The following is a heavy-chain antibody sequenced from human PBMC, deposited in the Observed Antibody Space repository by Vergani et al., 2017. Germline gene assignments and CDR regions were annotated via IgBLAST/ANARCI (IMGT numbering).Heavy chain of an antibody. Sequence: QVQLQQWGAGLLKPSETLSLTCAVYGGSFSGYYWSWIRQPPGKGLEWIGEINHSGSTNYNPSLKSRVTISVDTSKNQFSLKLSSVTAADTAVYYCARDRHGSGNHYFDYWGQGTLVTVSS. CDR3: ARDRHGSGNHYFDY. CDR2: INHSGST. D-gene: IGHD3-10*01. J-gene: IGHJ4*02. CDR1: GGSFSGYY. V-gene: IGHV4-34*01.